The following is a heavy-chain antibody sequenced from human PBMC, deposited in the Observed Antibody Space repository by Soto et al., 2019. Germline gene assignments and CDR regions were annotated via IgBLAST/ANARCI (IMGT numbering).Heavy chain of an antibody. CDR1: GFTFTSSA. CDR2: IVVGSGNT. Sequence: GASVKVSCKASGFTFTSSAVQWVRQARGQRLEWIGWIVVGSGNTNYAQKFQERVTITRDMSTSTAYMELSSLRSEDTAVYYCAADHPTYYYGSGSYSDTYYYYYYGMDVWGQGTTVTVSS. J-gene: IGHJ6*02. D-gene: IGHD3-10*01. V-gene: IGHV1-58*01. CDR3: AADHPTYYYGSGSYSDTYYYYYYGMDV.